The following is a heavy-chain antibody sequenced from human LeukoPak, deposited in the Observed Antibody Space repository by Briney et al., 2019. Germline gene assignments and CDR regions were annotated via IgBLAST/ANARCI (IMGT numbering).Heavy chain of an antibody. CDR2: ISWDGGST. CDR3: AKDSLYSSSSSSIMDV. CDR1: GFTFDDYA. J-gene: IGHJ6*03. D-gene: IGHD6-6*01. Sequence: GGSLRLSCAASGFTFDDYAMHWVRQAPGKGLEWVSLISWDGGSTYYADSVKGRFTISRDNSKNSLYLQMNSLRAEDTALYYCAKDSLYSSSSSSIMDVWGKGTTVTVSS. V-gene: IGHV3-43D*03.